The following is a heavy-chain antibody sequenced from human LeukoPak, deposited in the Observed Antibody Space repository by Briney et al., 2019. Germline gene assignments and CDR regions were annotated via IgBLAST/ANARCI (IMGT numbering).Heavy chain of an antibody. CDR1: GGSINNYY. D-gene: IGHD4-17*01. CDR2: IYYRGST. V-gene: IGHV4-59*01. J-gene: IGHJ4*02. Sequence: SETLSLTCNVSGGSINNYYWNWIRQPPGKGLEWIGYIYYRGSTNYNPSLKSRVTFSVDTSKNQFSLKLNSVTAADTAVYYCARGGDYGDLRYFDYWGQGTLVTVSS. CDR3: ARGGDYGDLRYFDY.